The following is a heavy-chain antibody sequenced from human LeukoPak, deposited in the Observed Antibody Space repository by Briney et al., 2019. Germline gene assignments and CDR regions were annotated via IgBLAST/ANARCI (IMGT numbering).Heavy chain of an antibody. V-gene: IGHV7-4-1*02. Sequence: ASVKVSCKASGYTFTSYAMNWVRQAPGQGLEWMGWINTNTGSPTYAQGFTGRFVFSLDTSVSTAYLQISSLKAEDTAVYYCAREIGVAAPLPDAFDIWGQGTMVTVSS. CDR2: INTNTGSP. CDR3: AREIGVAAPLPDAFDI. J-gene: IGHJ3*02. D-gene: IGHD2-15*01. CDR1: GYTFTSYA.